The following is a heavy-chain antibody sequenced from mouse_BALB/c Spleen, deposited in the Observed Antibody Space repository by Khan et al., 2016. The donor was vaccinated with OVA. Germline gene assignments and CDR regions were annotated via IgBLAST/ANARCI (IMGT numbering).Heavy chain of an antibody. CDR2: INTYTGEP. V-gene: IGHV9-3-1*01. Sequence: QIQLVQSGPELKKPGETVKISCKASGYTFTNYGMNWVKQAPGKGLKWMGWINTYTGEPTYADDFKGRFAFSLETSANTAYLQINNLKNEDTATYCCARPPYFSDVMDYWGQGTSVTVSS. CDR1: GYTFTNYG. J-gene: IGHJ4*01. D-gene: IGHD2-10*01. CDR3: ARPPYFSDVMDY.